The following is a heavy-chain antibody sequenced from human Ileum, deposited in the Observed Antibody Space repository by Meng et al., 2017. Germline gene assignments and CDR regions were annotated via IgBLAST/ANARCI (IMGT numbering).Heavy chain of an antibody. CDR3: GRGHWGLDY. J-gene: IGHJ4*02. CDR1: GFTFRDHY. Sequence: GGSVRLSCAASGFTFRDHYMRWIRQAPGKGLEWVSSISNRGSSRDNADSVKGRFTISRDNAKKSLYLQMDSLKVEDTAMYYCGRGHWGLDYWGQGTRVTVSS. V-gene: IGHV3-11*01. D-gene: IGHD7-27*01. CDR2: ISNRGSSR.